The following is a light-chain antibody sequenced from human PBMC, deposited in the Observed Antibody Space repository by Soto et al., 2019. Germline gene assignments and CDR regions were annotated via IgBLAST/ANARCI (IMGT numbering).Light chain of an antibody. J-gene: IGLJ2*01. CDR3: QTWGTGIQV. CDR2: LNSDGSH. V-gene: IGLV4-69*01. CDR1: SGHSSYA. Sequence: QPVLTQSPSASPSLGASVKLTCTLSSGHSSYAIAWHQQQPEKGPRYLMKLNSDGSHSKGDGIPDRFSGSSSGAERYLTIPSLQSEDEADYYSQTWGTGIQVFGGGTKLTVL.